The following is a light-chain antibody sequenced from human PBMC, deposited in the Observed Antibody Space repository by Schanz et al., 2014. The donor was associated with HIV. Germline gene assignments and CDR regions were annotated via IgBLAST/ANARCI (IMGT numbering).Light chain of an antibody. J-gene: IGKJ2*01. V-gene: IGKV1-17*03. Sequence: DIQMTQSPSAMSASVGDRVTITCRANQGIANSLAWFQQIPGKVPKRLIYTASSLQSGVPSRFSGSGYGTEFTLTISSLQPDDFATYYCQQYNTYSPYTFGQGTKLEIK. CDR2: TAS. CDR3: QQYNTYSPYT. CDR1: QGIANS.